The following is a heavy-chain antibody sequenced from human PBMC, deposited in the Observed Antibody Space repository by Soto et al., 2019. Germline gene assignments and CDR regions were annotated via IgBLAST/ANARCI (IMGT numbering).Heavy chain of an antibody. Sequence: GASVKVSCKASGYTFTSYDMNWVRQATGQGLEWMRWMNPNSGNTGYAQKFQGRVTMTRNTSISTAYMELSSLRSEDTAVYYCARNYGDYLYYYYYMDVWGKGTTLTVSS. CDR3: ARNYGDYLYYYYYMDV. J-gene: IGHJ6*03. V-gene: IGHV1-8*01. CDR2: MNPNSGNT. CDR1: GYTFTSYD. D-gene: IGHD4-17*01.